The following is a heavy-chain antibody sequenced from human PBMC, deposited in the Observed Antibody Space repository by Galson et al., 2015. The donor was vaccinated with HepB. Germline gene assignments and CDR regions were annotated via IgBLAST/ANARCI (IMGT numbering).Heavy chain of an antibody. CDR1: GFTFNNYW. CDR3: ARGAGNFDY. J-gene: IGHJ4*02. Sequence: SLRLSCAASGFTFNNYWMTWVRQAPGKGLEWVANIKQDGSEVYYVDSVKGRFTISRDNAKNSLYLQMNSLRAEDTAVYYCARGAGNFDYWGQGTLVTVSS. D-gene: IGHD1-1*01. CDR2: IKQDGSEV. V-gene: IGHV3-7*03.